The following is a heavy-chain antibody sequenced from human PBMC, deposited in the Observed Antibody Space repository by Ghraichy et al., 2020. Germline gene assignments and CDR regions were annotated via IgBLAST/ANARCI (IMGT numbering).Heavy chain of an antibody. CDR2: ISAYNGNT. CDR3: ARVRKTIFGVVRWFDP. D-gene: IGHD3-3*01. Sequence: ASVKVSCKASGYTFTSYGISWVRQAPGHGLEWMGWISAYNGNTNYAQKLQGRVTMTTDTSTSTAYMELRSLRSDDTAVYYCARVRKTIFGVVRWFDPWGQGTLVTVSS. CDR1: GYTFTSYG. J-gene: IGHJ5*02. V-gene: IGHV1-18*01.